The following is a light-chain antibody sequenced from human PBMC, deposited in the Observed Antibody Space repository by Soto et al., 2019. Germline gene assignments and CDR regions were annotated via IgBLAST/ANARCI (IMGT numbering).Light chain of an antibody. CDR3: QQYGDSPLT. J-gene: IGKJ1*01. Sequence: DIVLTQSPGTLSLSPGEGATLSCRASQTVSSSYLAWYQQKPGQAPRLLIYGASTRAAGIPDRFSGSGSGTDFTLTISRLEPEDFAVYYCQQYGDSPLTFGQGTKVDIK. CDR2: GAS. V-gene: IGKV3-20*01. CDR1: QTVSSSY.